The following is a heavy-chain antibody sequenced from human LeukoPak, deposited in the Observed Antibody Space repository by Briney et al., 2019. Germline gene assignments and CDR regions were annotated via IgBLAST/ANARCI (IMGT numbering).Heavy chain of an antibody. Sequence: PGGSLRLSCAASGFTVSSNYMSWVRQAPGKGLEWVSVIYSGGSTYYADSVKGRFTISRDNSKNTLYLQMNSLRAEDTAVYYCARPLPIRGYHLGYWGQGTLVAVSS. J-gene: IGHJ4*02. CDR2: IYSGGST. CDR3: ARPLPIRGYHLGY. D-gene: IGHD2-2*01. CDR1: GFTVSSNY. V-gene: IGHV3-53*01.